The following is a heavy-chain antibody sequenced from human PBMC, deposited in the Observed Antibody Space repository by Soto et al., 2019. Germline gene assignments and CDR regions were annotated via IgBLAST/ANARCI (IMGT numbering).Heavy chain of an antibody. CDR3: ASDAGSLTWSRDL. CDR2: IDYSGDT. J-gene: IGHJ2*01. Sequence: QVQLQESGPGRVRPSQPLSLIGNVSGYAISRGGYYWSWLRQVPGKGLEWIGSIDYSGDTFYNQSLESRVTISVDPSKNQIIRSLIIVTAADTAMFYCASDAGSLTWSRDLWGRGTQVTVSS. V-gene: IGHV4-31*03. D-gene: IGHD2-15*01. CDR1: GYAISRGGYY.